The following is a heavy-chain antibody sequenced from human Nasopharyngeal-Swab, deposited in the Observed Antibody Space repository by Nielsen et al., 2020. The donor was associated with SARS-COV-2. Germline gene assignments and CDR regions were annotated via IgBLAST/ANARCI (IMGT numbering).Heavy chain of an antibody. CDR3: ARDGPGGWFLDY. D-gene: IGHD6-19*01. Sequence: ASVQVSCNASGYTFTSYHMHWVRQAPGQGLEWMGIITPSGGSTNYAQKFQGRVTMTSDTSTSTVYMYLSSLRSEDTAVYYCARDGPGGWFLDYWGQGTLVTVSS. V-gene: IGHV1-46*01. CDR2: ITPSGGST. J-gene: IGHJ4*02. CDR1: GYTFTSYH.